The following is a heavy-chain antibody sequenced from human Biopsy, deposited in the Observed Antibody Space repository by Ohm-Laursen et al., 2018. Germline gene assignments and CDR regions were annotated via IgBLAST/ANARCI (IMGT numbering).Heavy chain of an antibody. J-gene: IGHJ6*02. Sequence: GSSVKVSCKASGGAFTNYAINWVRQAPGHGLEWMGGIITVSETAGYAERFQGRVTITADVTTTTACMDLSGLRSEDTAVYYCAAYPSSGFFENNDDFAMDVWGQGTTVIVSS. CDR2: IITVSETA. CDR3: AAYPSSGFFENNDDFAMDV. D-gene: IGHD6-19*01. CDR1: GGAFTNYA. V-gene: IGHV1-69*01.